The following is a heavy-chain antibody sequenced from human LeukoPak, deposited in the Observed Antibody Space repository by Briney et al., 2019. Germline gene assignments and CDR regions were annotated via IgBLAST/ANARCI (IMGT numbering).Heavy chain of an antibody. CDR1: GGSISSSSYY. Sequence: SETLSLTCTVSGGSISSSSYYWSWIRQPPGKGLEWIGFIFYSGTTNYNPSLKSRVTISVDTSKNQFSLKLSSVTAADTAVYYCARGGWNKFDYWGQGTLVTVSS. V-gene: IGHV4-61*01. CDR2: IFYSGTT. CDR3: ARGGWNKFDY. D-gene: IGHD3-22*01. J-gene: IGHJ4*02.